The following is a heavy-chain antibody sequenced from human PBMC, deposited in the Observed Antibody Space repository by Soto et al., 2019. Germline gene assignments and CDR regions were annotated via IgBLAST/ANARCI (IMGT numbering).Heavy chain of an antibody. CDR3: VRKYPGTRPFDY. V-gene: IGHV3-23*01. CDR2: IGTDGNT. D-gene: IGHD2-2*01. Sequence: GGSLRLSCAASGFTFNSYAMNWVRQAPGKRLAWVSAIGTDGNTYYANSVKGRFTISRDNSRTTLYLQMNSLRVEDTALYYCVRKYPGTRPFDYWGQGTLVTVSS. CDR1: GFTFNSYA. J-gene: IGHJ4*01.